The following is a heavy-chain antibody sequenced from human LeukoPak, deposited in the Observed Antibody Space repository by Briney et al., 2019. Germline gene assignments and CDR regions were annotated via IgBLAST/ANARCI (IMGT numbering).Heavy chain of an antibody. CDR2: IRNADSPV. CDR1: GFTFTDY. Sequence: GGSLRLSCATASGFTFTDYISWIRQAPGKGLEWVSYIRNADSPVYYADSVKGRFTISRDTDKDSVYLQMNNLRAEDMAVYFCASWDGPSAALGVWGQGTTVTVSS. J-gene: IGHJ6*02. V-gene: IGHV3-11*01. CDR3: ASWDGPSAALGV. D-gene: IGHD6-25*01.